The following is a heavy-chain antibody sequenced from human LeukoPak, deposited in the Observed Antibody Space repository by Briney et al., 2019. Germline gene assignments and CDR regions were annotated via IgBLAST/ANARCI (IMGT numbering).Heavy chain of an antibody. V-gene: IGHV4-59*08. CDR1: DDSISDYY. CDR3: ARHRSRSITGSLGY. Sequence: PSETLSLTCTVSDDSISDYYRGWIRQPPGKGLEWIGYIYYSGSTNYNPSLKSRVTISVDTSKNQFSLKLSSVTAADTAVYYCARHRSRSITGSLGYWGQGTLVTVSS. CDR2: IYYSGST. J-gene: IGHJ4*02. D-gene: IGHD1-20*01.